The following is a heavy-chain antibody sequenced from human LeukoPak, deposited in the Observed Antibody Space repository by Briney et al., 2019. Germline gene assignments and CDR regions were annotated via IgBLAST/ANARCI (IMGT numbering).Heavy chain of an antibody. Sequence: PSQTLSLTCAVSGGSTSSGGYSWSWIRQPPGKGLEWIGYIYHSGSTYYNPSLKSRVTISVDRSKNQFSLKLSSVTAADTAVYYCARDFGFNYYDSSGSMDAFDIWGQGTMVTVSS. CDR1: GGSTSSGGYS. D-gene: IGHD3-22*01. J-gene: IGHJ3*02. V-gene: IGHV4-30-2*01. CDR2: IYHSGST. CDR3: ARDFGFNYYDSSGSMDAFDI.